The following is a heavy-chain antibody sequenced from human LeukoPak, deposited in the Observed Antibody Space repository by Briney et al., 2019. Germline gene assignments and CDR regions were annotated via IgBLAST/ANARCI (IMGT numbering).Heavy chain of an antibody. CDR3: AREFTMAQGVEFCYYMDV. CDR1: GHSISSGHY. J-gene: IGHJ6*03. D-gene: IGHD3-10*01. V-gene: IGHV4-4*07. Sequence: SETLSLTCAVSGHSISSGHYWSWIRQPAGKGLEWIGRIYTSGTTIYNPSLKSRVTTSMDTSTNQFSLKLASLTAADTAMYYCAREFTMAQGVEFCYYMDVWGKGTTVTVSS. CDR2: IYTSGTT.